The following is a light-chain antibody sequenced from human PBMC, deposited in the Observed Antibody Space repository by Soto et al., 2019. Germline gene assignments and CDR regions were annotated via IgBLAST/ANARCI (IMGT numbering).Light chain of an antibody. V-gene: IGLV2-18*02. J-gene: IGLJ1*01. CDR1: SSDVGSYNR. CDR3: SSYTSSSTYV. CDR2: EVS. Sequence: QSVLTQPPSVSGSPGQSVAISCTGTSSDVGSYNRVSWYQQPPGTAPKVMIYEVSNRPSGVPDRFSGSKSGNTASLTISGLQAEHEAAYYCSSYTSSSTYVFGTGTKVTVL.